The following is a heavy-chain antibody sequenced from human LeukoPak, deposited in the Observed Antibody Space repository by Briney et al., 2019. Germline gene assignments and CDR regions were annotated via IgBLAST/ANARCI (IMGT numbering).Heavy chain of an antibody. Sequence: GASVKVSCKASGYTFIAWYLHWVRRAPGQRFEWMGRINPESGDTNYAQNFQGRVAMTRDASITTAYMELSGLTPDDTAVYYCAREATFYYDADGSGVPNWFDPWGQGTLVTVSS. J-gene: IGHJ5*02. CDR1: GYTFIAWY. CDR2: INPESGDT. D-gene: IGHD3-22*01. CDR3: AREATFYYDADGSGVPNWFDP. V-gene: IGHV1-2*06.